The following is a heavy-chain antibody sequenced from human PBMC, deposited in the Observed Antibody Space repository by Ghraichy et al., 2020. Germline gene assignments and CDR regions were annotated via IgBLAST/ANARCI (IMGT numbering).Heavy chain of an antibody. Sequence: GGSLRLSCAASGFTFTNYAMHWVRQAPGKGLEWVAVMSSDGHDDYYTGSVKGRFAISRDNFKNTFYLQMNRLRAEDTAVYYCARDMYGYKLFTIDFWGQGTLVTVSS. CDR2: MSSDGHDD. CDR3: ARDMYGYKLFTIDF. J-gene: IGHJ4*02. CDR1: GFTFTNYA. D-gene: IGHD5-24*01. V-gene: IGHV3-30*10.